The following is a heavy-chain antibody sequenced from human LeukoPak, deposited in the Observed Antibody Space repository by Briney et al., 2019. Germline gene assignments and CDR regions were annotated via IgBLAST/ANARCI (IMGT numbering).Heavy chain of an antibody. CDR2: INPNSGGT. CDR3: ARGVEYYYDSSGYYPFDY. V-gene: IGHV1-2*04. J-gene: IGHJ4*02. Sequence: ASVKVSCKASGYTFTGYYMHWVRQAPGQGLEWMGWINPNSGGTNYAQKFQGWVTMTRDTSISTAYMELSRLRSDDTAVYYCARGVEYYYDSSGYYPFDYWGQGTLVTVSS. D-gene: IGHD3-22*01. CDR1: GYTFTGYY.